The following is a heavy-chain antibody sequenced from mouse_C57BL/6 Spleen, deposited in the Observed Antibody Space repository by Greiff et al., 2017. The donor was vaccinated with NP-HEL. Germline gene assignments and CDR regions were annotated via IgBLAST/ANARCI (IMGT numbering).Heavy chain of an antibody. CDR3: ARTGTSYFDY. CDR1: GYTFTSYT. D-gene: IGHD4-1*01. V-gene: IGHV1-4*01. CDR2: INPSSGYT. Sequence: LVESGAELARPGASVKMSCKASGYTFTSYTMHWVKQRPGQGLEWIGYINPSSGYTKYNQKFKDKATLTADKSSSTAYMQLSSLTSEDSAVYYCARTGTSYFDYWGQGTTLTVSS. J-gene: IGHJ2*01.